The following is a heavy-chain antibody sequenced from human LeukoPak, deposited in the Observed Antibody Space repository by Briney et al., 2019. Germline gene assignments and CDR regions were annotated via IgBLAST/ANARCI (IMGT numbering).Heavy chain of an antibody. CDR3: ARDVKPTYYYASSGSLYFDY. V-gene: IGHV3-21*01. D-gene: IGHD3-22*01. CDR2: ISSSSSYI. CDR1: GFTFSSYS. Sequence: GGSLRLSCAASGFTFSSYSMNWVRQAPGKGLEWVSSISSSSSYIYYADSVKGRFTISRDNAKNSLYLQMNSLRAEDTAVYYCARDVKPTYYYASSGSLYFDYWGQGTLVTVSS. J-gene: IGHJ4*02.